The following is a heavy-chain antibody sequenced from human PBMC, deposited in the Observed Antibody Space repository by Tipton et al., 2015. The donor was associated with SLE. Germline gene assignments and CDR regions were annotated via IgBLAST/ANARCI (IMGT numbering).Heavy chain of an antibody. J-gene: IGHJ4*02. CDR3: ARGPREPGTVTTNFDY. CDR1: GYTFTSYA. D-gene: IGHD4-17*01. CDR2: INAGNGNT. V-gene: IGHV1-3*01. Sequence: QLVQSGPEVKKPGASVKVSCKASGYTFTSYAMHWVRQAPGQRLEWMGWINAGNGNTKYSQKFQGRVTITRDPSASTAYMELRSRRSEGTAVYYCARGPREPGTVTTNFDYWGQGTLVPVSS.